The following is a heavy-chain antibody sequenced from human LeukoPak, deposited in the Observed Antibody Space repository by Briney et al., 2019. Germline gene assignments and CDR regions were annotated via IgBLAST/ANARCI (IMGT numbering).Heavy chain of an antibody. CDR3: AKGLKLPSYYHGMDV. CDR1: GFTFDDYA. Sequence: PGGSLRLSCAASGFTFDDYAMHWVRQAPGKGLEWVSGTSWNSGSIGYADSVKGRFTISRDNAKNSLYLQMNSLGAEDTALYYCAKGLKLPSYYHGMDVWGQGTTVTVSS. D-gene: IGHD2-21*01. V-gene: IGHV3-9*01. J-gene: IGHJ6*02. CDR2: TSWNSGSI.